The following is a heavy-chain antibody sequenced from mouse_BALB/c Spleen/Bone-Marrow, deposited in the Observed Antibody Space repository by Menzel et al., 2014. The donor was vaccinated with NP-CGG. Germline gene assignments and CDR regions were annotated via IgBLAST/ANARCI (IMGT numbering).Heavy chain of an antibody. J-gene: IGHJ3*01. Sequence: VQLKESGAELVKPGASVKLSCTASGFNIKDTYMHWVKQRPEQGLEWIGRIDPANGNTKYDPKFQGKATITADTSSNTAYLQLSSLTSEDTAVYYCARSVDYCCSLAYWGQGTLVTVSA. V-gene: IGHV14-3*02. CDR3: ARSVDYCCSLAY. CDR1: GFNIKDTY. D-gene: IGHD1-1*01. CDR2: IDPANGNT.